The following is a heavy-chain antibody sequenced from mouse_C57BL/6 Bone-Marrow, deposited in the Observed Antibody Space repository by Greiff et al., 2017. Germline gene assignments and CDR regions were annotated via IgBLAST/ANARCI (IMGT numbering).Heavy chain of an antibody. CDR3: ARDYGNDY. Sequence: VKLMESGAELARPGASVKLSCKASGYTFTSYGISWVKQRTGQGLEWIGEIYPRSGKTYYNEKFKGKATLTVDKSSSTAHMELRSLTSEDSAVYYCARDYGNDYWGQGTTLTVSS. CDR1: GYTFTSYG. J-gene: IGHJ2*01. CDR2: IYPRSGKT. D-gene: IGHD2-1*01. V-gene: IGHV1-81*01.